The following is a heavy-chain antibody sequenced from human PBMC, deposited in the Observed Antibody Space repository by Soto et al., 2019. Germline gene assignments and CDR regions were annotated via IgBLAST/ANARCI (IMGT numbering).Heavy chain of an antibody. CDR2: ISGSGGSS. D-gene: IGHD6-13*01. CDR1: GFAFSTYA. CDR3: AKVTKRAAAGRYEYYKYGMDV. Sequence: GGSLRLSCAASGFAFSTYAMTWVRQSPGKGLEWVSVISGSGGSSYYAASVKGRFTISRDNSKNTLYLQMNGLRAEDTALYYCAKVTKRAAAGRYEYYKYGMDVWGQGTTVTVSS. V-gene: IGHV3-23*01. J-gene: IGHJ6*02.